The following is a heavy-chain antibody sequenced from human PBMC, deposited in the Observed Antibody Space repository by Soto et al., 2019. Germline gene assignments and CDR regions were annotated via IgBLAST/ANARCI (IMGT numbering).Heavy chain of an antibody. Sequence: EVQLLESGGGVVQPGGSLRLSCAASGFTFSSYAMSWVRQAPGKGLDWVSAISGSGVSTYYADYVKGRFTISRDNSKNTLSLQMNSLRAEDTAVYYCAKSLWFGELFVYFDYWGQGTLVTVSS. CDR2: ISGSGVST. CDR1: GFTFSSYA. V-gene: IGHV3-23*01. D-gene: IGHD3-10*01. J-gene: IGHJ4*02. CDR3: AKSLWFGELFVYFDY.